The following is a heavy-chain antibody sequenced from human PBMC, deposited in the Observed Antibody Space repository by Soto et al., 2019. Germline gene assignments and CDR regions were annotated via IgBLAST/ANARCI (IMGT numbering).Heavy chain of an antibody. D-gene: IGHD2-2*01. CDR2: LYSSGST. V-gene: IGHV4-4*07. CDR1: GGSISSYY. Sequence: SETLSLTCTVSGGSISSYYWSWIRQPAGKGLEWIGRLYSSGSTNYNPSLKSRVTMSVDTSKNQFSLKLNSVTAADTAVYYCARDRCCSSTPYYYGMDVWGQGTTVTVSS. CDR3: ARDRCCSSTPYYYGMDV. J-gene: IGHJ6*02.